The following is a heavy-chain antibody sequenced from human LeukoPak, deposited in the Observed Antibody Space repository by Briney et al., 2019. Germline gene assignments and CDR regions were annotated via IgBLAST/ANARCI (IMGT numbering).Heavy chain of an antibody. Sequence: PGGSLRLSCAASGFTFSSYAMSWVRQAPGKGLEWVSAISGSGGSTYYADSVKGRFTISRDNAKNSLYLQMNSLRDEDTAVYYCAREGYDILTGYYTTPNWGQGTLVTVSS. CDR3: AREGYDILTGYYTTPN. V-gene: IGHV3-23*01. CDR1: GFTFSSYA. D-gene: IGHD3-9*01. CDR2: ISGSGGST. J-gene: IGHJ4*02.